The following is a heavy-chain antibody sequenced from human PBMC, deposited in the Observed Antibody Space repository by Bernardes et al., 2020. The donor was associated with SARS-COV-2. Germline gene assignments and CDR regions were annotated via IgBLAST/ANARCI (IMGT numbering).Heavy chain of an antibody. V-gene: IGHV4-4*07. CDR3: ARDLERSGYEFVYYYYGMDV. J-gene: IGHJ6*02. CDR2: IYTSGST. Sequence: SETLSLTCTVSGGSISSYYWSWIRQPAGKGLEWIGRIYTSGSTNYNPSLKSRVTMSVDTSKNQFSLKLSSVTAADTAVYYCARDLERSGYEFVYYYYGMDVWGQGTTVTVSS. CDR1: GGSISSYY. D-gene: IGHD5-12*01.